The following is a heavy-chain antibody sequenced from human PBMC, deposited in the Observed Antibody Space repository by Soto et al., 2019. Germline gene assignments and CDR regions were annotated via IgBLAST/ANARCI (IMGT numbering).Heavy chain of an antibody. CDR2: ISGSTGKT. V-gene: IGHV3-23*01. CDR3: AENRGSGSPYYYNMEV. D-gene: IGHD3-10*01. Sequence: GGSLRLSCAASGFTFMTYAMSWVRQAPGKGLEWVSVISGSTGKTYYADSVKGRFTISRDNSKNTLSLQMNSLRGEGTAVYFCAENRGSGSPYYYNMEVWGQGTMVTVSS. CDR1: GFTFMTYA. J-gene: IGHJ6*02.